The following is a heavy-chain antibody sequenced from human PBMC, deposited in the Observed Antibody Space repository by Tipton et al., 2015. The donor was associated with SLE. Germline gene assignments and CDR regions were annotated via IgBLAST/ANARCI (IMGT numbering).Heavy chain of an antibody. Sequence: QSGAEVKKPGASVKVSCKASGYTFTGYYMHWVRQAPGQGLEWMGRINPNSGGTNYAQKFQGRVTMTRDTSISTAYMELSRLRSDDTAVYYCARGPSEYQLLWYYYGMDVWGQGTTVTVSS. CDR2: INPNSGGT. CDR1: GYTFTGYY. CDR3: ARGPSEYQLLWYYYGMDV. D-gene: IGHD2-2*01. J-gene: IGHJ6*02. V-gene: IGHV1-2*06.